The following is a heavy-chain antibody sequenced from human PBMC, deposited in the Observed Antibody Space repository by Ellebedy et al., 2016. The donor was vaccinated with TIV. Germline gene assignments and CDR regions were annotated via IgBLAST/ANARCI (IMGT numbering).Heavy chain of an antibody. V-gene: IGHV1-69*04. D-gene: IGHD5-24*01. CDR3: ATERHVEMATILTDAFDI. J-gene: IGHJ3*02. CDR1: GGTFSSYA. Sequence: AASVKVSCKASGGTFSSYAISWVRQAPGQGLEWMGRIIPILAIADYAQKFQGRVTITADKSTSTAYLELRSLRSEDTAVYYCATERHVEMATILTDAFDIWGQGTMVTVSS. CDR2: IIPILAIA.